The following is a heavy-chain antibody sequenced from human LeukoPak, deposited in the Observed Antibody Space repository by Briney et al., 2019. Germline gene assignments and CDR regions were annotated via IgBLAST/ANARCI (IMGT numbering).Heavy chain of an antibody. J-gene: IGHJ4*02. CDR3: ATRPAVAATFLLTRKYYFDY. D-gene: IGHD2-15*01. CDR2: MNPNSSNT. Sequence: ASVKVSCKASGYTFTSYDINWVRQATGQGLEWMGWMNPNSSNTGYAQKFQGRVTMTRNTSISTAYMELSSLRSEDTAVYYCATRPAVAATFLLTRKYYFDYWGQGTLVTVSS. V-gene: IGHV1-8*01. CDR1: GYTFTSYD.